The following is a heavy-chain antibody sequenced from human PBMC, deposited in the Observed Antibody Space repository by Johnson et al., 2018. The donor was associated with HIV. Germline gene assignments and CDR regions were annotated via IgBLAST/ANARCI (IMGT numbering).Heavy chain of an antibody. CDR2: ISYNEDKK. Sequence: QVQLVESGGGVVRPGGSLRLSCAASGFTFSSYAMHWVRQAPGKGLEWVAFISYNEDKKYYADSVKGRLTISRDNSKNTLYLQMNSLRAEDTAVYYCARDAVRIFGVVQDAFDIWGQGTMVTVSS. CDR3: ARDAVRIFGVVQDAFDI. D-gene: IGHD3-3*01. V-gene: IGHV3-30*14. CDR1: GFTFSSYA. J-gene: IGHJ3*02.